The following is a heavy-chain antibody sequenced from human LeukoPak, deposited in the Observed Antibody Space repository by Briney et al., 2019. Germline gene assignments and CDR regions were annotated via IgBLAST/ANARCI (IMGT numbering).Heavy chain of an antibody. CDR3: ARPRYYGSGLPYFDY. J-gene: IGHJ4*02. Sequence: GESLKISCRGSGYSFTSYWIGWVRQMPGKGLEWMGIIYPGDSDTRYSPYFQGQVTISADKSISTAYLQWSSLKASDTAMYYCARPRYYGSGLPYFDYWGQGTLITVSS. CDR2: IYPGDSDT. D-gene: IGHD3-10*01. CDR1: GYSFTSYW. V-gene: IGHV5-51*01.